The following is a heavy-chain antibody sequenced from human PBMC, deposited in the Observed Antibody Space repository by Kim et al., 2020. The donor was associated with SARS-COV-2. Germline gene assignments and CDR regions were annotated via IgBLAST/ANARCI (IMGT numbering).Heavy chain of an antibody. CDR3: AREGLGFNWNHFDY. Sequence: SQKFQGRVTMTEDTSASTAYMELSSLRSEDTAVYYCAREGLGFNWNHFDYWGQGTLVTVSS. D-gene: IGHD1-1*01. V-gene: IGHV1-3*01. J-gene: IGHJ4*02.